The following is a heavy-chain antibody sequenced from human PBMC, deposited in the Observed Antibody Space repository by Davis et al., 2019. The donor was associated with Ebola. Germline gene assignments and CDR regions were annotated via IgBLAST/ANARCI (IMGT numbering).Heavy chain of an antibody. CDR2: IRDSEVT. CDR3: AKEPSSGYAFDI. D-gene: IGHD3-22*01. CDR1: GFTFSAYH. V-gene: IGHV3-23*01. J-gene: IGHJ3*02. Sequence: PGGSLRLSCAASGFTFSAYHMNWVRQAPGKGLEWVANIRDSEVTYYADSVKCRFTISRDNSKSTLYLQMDSLRAEDTALYYCAKEPSSGYAFDIWGQGTMVTVSS.